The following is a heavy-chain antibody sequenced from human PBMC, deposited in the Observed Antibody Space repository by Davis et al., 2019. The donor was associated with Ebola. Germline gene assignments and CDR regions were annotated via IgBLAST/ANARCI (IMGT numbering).Heavy chain of an antibody. V-gene: IGHV2-70*11. Sequence: SGPTLVKPTQTLTLTCTFSGFSLNTRGMCVSWIRQPPGKALEWLARIDWDDDKYYSTSLRTRLTISRDTSENRVVLIMTNMDPADTATYFCARLNYDVLTGYRLDYWGQGTPVSVSS. J-gene: IGHJ4*02. CDR3: ARLNYDVLTGYRLDY. D-gene: IGHD3-9*01. CDR1: GFSLNTRGMC. CDR2: IDWDDDK.